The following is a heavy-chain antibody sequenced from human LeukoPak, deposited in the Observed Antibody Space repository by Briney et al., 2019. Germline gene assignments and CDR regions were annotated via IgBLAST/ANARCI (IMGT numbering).Heavy chain of an antibody. V-gene: IGHV3-30*18. J-gene: IGHJ4*02. CDR3: AKGPLRGTAAAIDY. Sequence: GGSLRLSCAASGFTFNNYGMHWVRQAPGKGLEWVAVISYDGRNIHYPDSVKGRFIISRDISTDTLWLQMDSLRTEDTAVYYCAKGPLRGTAAAIDYWGQGTLVTVSS. CDR2: ISYDGRNI. D-gene: IGHD2-2*01. CDR1: GFTFNNYG.